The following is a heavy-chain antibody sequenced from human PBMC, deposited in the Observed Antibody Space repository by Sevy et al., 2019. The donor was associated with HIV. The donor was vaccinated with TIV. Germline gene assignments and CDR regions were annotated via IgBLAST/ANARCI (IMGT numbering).Heavy chain of an antibody. J-gene: IGHJ4*02. Sequence: SETLSLTCTVSGGSVSSGSYYWSWIRQPPGKGLEWIGYIYYSGSTNYNPSLKSRVTISVDTSKNQFSLKLSSVTAADTAVYYCGRGNWNYVPYFDYWGQGTLVTVSS. D-gene: IGHD1-7*01. CDR3: GRGNWNYVPYFDY. V-gene: IGHV4-61*01. CDR2: IYYSGST. CDR1: GGSVSSGSYY.